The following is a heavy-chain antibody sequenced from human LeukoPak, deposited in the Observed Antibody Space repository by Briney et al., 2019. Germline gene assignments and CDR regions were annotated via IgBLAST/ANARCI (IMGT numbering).Heavy chain of an antibody. J-gene: IGHJ4*02. CDR3: AKVAGATSNRYCFDY. D-gene: IGHD6-25*01. CDR1: GFTFSSYA. CDR2: ISGGGGSS. V-gene: IGHV3-23*01. Sequence: GGSLRLSCAASGFTFSSYAMSWVRQAPGKGLEWVSAISGGGGSSYYADSVKGRFTISRDNSKITLSLQMNSLRAEDTAVYYCAKVAGATSNRYCFDYWGQGTLVTVSS.